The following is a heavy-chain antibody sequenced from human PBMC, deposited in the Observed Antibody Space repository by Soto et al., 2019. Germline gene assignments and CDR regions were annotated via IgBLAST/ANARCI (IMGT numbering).Heavy chain of an antibody. D-gene: IGHD3-3*01. V-gene: IGHV3-33*01. CDR3: AREHPSPYDFWSGYYFVFDY. CDR1: GFTFSSYG. J-gene: IGHJ4*02. CDR2: IWYDGSNK. Sequence: GGSLRLSCAASGFTFSSYGMHWVRQAPGKGLEWVAVIWYDGSNKYYADSVKGRFTISRDNSKNTLYLQMNSLRAEVTAVYYCAREHPSPYDFWSGYYFVFDYWGQGTLVTVSS.